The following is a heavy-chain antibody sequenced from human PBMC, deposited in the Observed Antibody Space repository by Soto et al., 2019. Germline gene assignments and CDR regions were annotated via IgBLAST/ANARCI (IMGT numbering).Heavy chain of an antibody. CDR2: INAGNGNT. CDR3: ARINYYDSSGYHYYFDY. V-gene: IGHV1-3*01. CDR1: GYTFTSYA. D-gene: IGHD3-22*01. Sequence: GASVKVSCKASGYTFTSYAMHWVRQAPGQRLEWMGWINAGNGNTKYSQKFQGRVTITRDTSASTAYMELSSLRSEDTAVYYCARINYYDSSGYHYYFDYWGQGTLVTVSS. J-gene: IGHJ4*02.